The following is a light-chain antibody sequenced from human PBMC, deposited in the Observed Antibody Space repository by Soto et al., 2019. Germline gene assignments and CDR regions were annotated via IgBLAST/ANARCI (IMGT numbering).Light chain of an antibody. CDR2: HAA. J-gene: IGKJ4*01. Sequence: EIVMTQSPATLSVSPGERATLSCRASKSVSNNVAWYQQKPGQAPRLLIYHAATRATGIPARFSGSGSGTEVTLTISSLQSEDFAVYYCQQYNEWPITFGGGTKVEIK. CDR3: QQYNEWPIT. CDR1: KSVSNN. V-gene: IGKV3-15*01.